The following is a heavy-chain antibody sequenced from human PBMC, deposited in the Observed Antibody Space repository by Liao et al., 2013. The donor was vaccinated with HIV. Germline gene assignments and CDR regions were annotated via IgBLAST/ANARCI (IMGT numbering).Heavy chain of an antibody. V-gene: IGHV4-4*07. CDR3: ARVGDFWSGYPYYYYYMTS. CDR1: GGSISSYY. D-gene: IGHD3-3*01. Sequence: QVQLQESGPGLVKPSETLSLTCTVSGGSISSYYWSWIRQPAGKGLEWIGRIYTSGSTNYNPSLKSRVTISVDTSKNQFSLKLSSVTAADTAVYYCARVGDFWSGYPYYYYYMTSGAKGPRSPSP. J-gene: IGHJ6*03. CDR2: IYTSGST.